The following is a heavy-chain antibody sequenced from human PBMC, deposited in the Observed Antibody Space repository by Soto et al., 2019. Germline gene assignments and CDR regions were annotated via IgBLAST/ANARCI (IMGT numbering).Heavy chain of an antibody. Sequence: QVQLVESGGGVVQPGRSLRLSCAASGFTFSRYGMHWVRQAPGKGLEWVAALSYDGKNRFYGDSVKGRFTISRDNSTNKLYVQMNSLRVEDTAVYYCAKDPWTYHGGSGCYSYFQDWGQGTLVTVSS. CDR1: GFTFSRYG. CDR2: LSYDGKNR. D-gene: IGHD3-22*01. V-gene: IGHV3-30*18. J-gene: IGHJ1*01. CDR3: AKDPWTYHGGSGCYSYFQD.